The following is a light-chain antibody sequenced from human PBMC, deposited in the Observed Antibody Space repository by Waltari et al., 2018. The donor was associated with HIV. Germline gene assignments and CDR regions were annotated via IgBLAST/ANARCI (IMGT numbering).Light chain of an antibody. V-gene: IGLV1-40*01. CDR1: DSNIGAGED. Sequence: QSVLTQPPSVSGAPGQRVTISCTGSDSNIGAGEDVHWYQQLPGTAPKLLIYGNSNRPSGVPDRFSGSRSGTSASLAITGLQAEDEADYYCQSYDVTLSGPLVFGGGTKLTVL. J-gene: IGLJ2*01. CDR2: GNS. CDR3: QSYDVTLSGPLV.